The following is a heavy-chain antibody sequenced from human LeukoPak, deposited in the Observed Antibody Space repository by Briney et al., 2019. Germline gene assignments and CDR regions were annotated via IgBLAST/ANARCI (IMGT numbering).Heavy chain of an antibody. D-gene: IGHD6-25*01. CDR2: ISNSVYT. Sequence: SETLSLTCTVSGYSISTYYWSWIRQPPGKGLEWIGYISNSVYTNYNPSLTSRVTMSVDTSKNQFSLKLTSVAAADTAVYYCARHARSDYANAKFDYWGQGALVTVSS. J-gene: IGHJ4*02. V-gene: IGHV4-59*08. CDR1: GYSISTYY. CDR3: ARHARSDYANAKFDY.